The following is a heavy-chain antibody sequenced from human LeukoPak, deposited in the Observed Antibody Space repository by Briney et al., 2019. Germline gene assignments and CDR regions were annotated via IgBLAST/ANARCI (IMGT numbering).Heavy chain of an antibody. V-gene: IGHV4-30-4*08. CDR1: GGSISGSSYY. J-gene: IGHJ4*02. CDR2: IYYSGST. D-gene: IGHD3-22*01. Sequence: PSETLSLTCTVSGGSISGSSYYWGWIRQPPGKGLEWIGYIYYSGSTYYNPSLKSRVTISVDTSKNQFSLKLSSVTAADTAVYYCARGGYYDSSGSDFDYWGQGTLVTVSS. CDR3: ARGGYYDSSGSDFDY.